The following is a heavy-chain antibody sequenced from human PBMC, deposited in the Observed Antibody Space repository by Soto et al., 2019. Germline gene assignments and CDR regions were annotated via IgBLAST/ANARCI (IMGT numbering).Heavy chain of an antibody. J-gene: IGHJ4*02. D-gene: IGHD5-12*01. CDR3: ASGYDAWLYYFDY. Sequence: VQLVESGGGLVQPGGSLRLSCAASGFTFSSYSMNWVRQAPGKGLEWVSYISSSSSTIYYADSVKGRFTISRDNAKNSLYLQMNSLRDEDTAVYYCASGYDAWLYYFDYWGQGTLVTVSS. CDR2: ISSSSSTI. CDR1: GFTFSSYS. V-gene: IGHV3-48*02.